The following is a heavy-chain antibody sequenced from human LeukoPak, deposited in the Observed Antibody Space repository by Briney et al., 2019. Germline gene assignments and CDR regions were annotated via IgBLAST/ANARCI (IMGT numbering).Heavy chain of an antibody. CDR3: TRHPGRRYDWYYFDY. J-gene: IGHJ4*02. CDR2: IYYSGST. D-gene: IGHD5-12*01. V-gene: IGHV4-59*01. CDR1: GGSISSYY. Sequence: SETLSLTCTVSGGSISSYYWSWIRQPPGKGLEWIGYIYYSGSTNYNPSLKSRVTISVDTSKNQFSLKLSSVTAADTAVYYCTRHPGRRYDWYYFDYWGQGTLVTVSS.